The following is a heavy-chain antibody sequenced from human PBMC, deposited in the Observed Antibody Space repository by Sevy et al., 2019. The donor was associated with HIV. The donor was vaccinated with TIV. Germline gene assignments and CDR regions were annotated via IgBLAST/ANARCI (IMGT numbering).Heavy chain of an antibody. CDR2: LSFGCGKI. D-gene: IGHD2-8*01. V-gene: IGHV3-23*01. Sequence: GGSLRLSCAVSGFAFYDYSMSWIRQAPGKGLEWVATLSFGCGKINYADSVKGRFTISRDNSKNSFYLQMDNLRVEDTALYYCAGEGCTRPHDYWGQGTRVTVSS. CDR1: GFAFYDYS. J-gene: IGHJ4*02. CDR3: AGEGCTRPHDY.